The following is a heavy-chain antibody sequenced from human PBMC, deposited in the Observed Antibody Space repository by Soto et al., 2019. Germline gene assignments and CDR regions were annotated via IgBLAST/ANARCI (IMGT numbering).Heavy chain of an antibody. Sequence: EVHLLESGGGLVQPGGSLRLSCSASGFTFRSYAMSWVRQAPGKGLEWVSGISGGGSDTYYSDSVRGRFTISRDNSMNTLYLQLNSLRVEVSAVYLCAKDDSLEWFFPLDAWGQATLVTVSS. CDR3: AKDDSLEWFFPLDA. J-gene: IGHJ5*02. V-gene: IGHV3-23*01. D-gene: IGHD3-3*01. CDR2: ISGGGSDT. CDR1: GFTFRSYA.